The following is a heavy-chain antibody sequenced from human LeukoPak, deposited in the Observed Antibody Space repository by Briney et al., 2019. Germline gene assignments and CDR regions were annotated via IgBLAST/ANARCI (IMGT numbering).Heavy chain of an antibody. Sequence: SETLSLTCAVYGGSFSGYYWSWIRQPPGKGLEWIGEINHSGSTNYNPSLKSRVTISVDTSKNQFSLKLSSVTAADTAVYYCASGTGDRFDYWGQGTLVTVSS. CDR3: ASGTGDRFDY. D-gene: IGHD7-27*01. CDR2: INHSGST. CDR1: GGSFSGYY. J-gene: IGHJ4*02. V-gene: IGHV4-34*01.